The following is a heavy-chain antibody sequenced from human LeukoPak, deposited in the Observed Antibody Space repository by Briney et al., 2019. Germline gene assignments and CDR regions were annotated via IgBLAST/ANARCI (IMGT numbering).Heavy chain of an antibody. V-gene: IGHV1-18*01. CDR3: ARVVPGKVVAGTTSWFDP. CDR1: GYTFTSYG. D-gene: IGHD6-19*01. CDR2: ISAYNGNT. J-gene: IGHJ5*02. Sequence: RASVKVSCKASGYTFTSYGITWVRQAPGQGLEWMGLISAYNGNTNYAQKFQGRVTMTTDTSTSTVYMELRSLRSDDTAVYYCARVVPGKVVAGTTSWFDPWGQGTLVTVSS.